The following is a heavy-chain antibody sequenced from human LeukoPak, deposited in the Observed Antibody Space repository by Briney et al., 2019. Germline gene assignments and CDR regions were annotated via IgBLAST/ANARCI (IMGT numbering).Heavy chain of an antibody. CDR1: GGSFSGYY. Sequence: SETLSLTCAVYGGSFSGYYWSWIRQPPGKGLEWIGEINHSGSTNYNPSLKSRVTISVDTSKNQFSLKLSSVTAADTAVYYCARLYRGVGEPRTVSKYGMDVWGQGTTVTVSS. D-gene: IGHD3-10*01. CDR2: INHSGST. V-gene: IGHV4-34*01. CDR3: ARLYRGVGEPRTVSKYGMDV. J-gene: IGHJ6*02.